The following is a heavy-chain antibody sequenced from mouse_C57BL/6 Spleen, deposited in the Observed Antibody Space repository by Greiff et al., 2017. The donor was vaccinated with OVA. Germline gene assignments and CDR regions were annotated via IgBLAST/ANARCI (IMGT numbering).Heavy chain of an antibody. CDR1: GYTFTSYW. V-gene: IGHV1-52*01. CDR2: IDPSDSET. D-gene: IGHD2-13*01. J-gene: IGHJ2*01. Sequence: QVQLQQPGAELVRPGSSVKLSCKASGYTFTSYWMHWVKQRPIQGLEWIGNIDPSDSETHYNQKFKDKATLTVDKSSSTAYMQLSSLTSEDSAVYYCARFSLDGDGLDYWGQGTTLTVSS. CDR3: ARFSLDGDGLDY.